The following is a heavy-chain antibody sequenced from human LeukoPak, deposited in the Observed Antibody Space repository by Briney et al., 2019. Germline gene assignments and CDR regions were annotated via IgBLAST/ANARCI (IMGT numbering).Heavy chain of an antibody. J-gene: IGHJ4*02. D-gene: IGHD6-19*01. CDR3: ATVSSVAGTFRDY. V-gene: IGHV1-24*01. Sequence: ASVKVSCKVSGYTLSELSIHWVRQAPGKGHEWMGSLDPEDGETNYVQKFQGRVTLTEDTSTDTAYMELSSLRSEDTAVYYCATVSSVAGTFRDYWGQGTLVTVSS. CDR2: LDPEDGET. CDR1: GYTLSELS.